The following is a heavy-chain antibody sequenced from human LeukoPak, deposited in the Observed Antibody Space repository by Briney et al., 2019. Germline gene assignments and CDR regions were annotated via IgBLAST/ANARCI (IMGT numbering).Heavy chain of an antibody. CDR2: IYYSGST. V-gene: IGHV4-59*01. CDR3: ARDGGGLGVDY. CDR1: GGSISSYY. D-gene: IGHD3-16*01. J-gene: IGHJ4*02. Sequence: PSETLSLTCTVYGGSISSYYWSWIRQPPGKGLEWIGYIYYSGSTNYNPSLKSRVTISVDTSKNQFSLKLSSVTAADTAVYYCARDGGGLGVDYWGQGTLVTVSS.